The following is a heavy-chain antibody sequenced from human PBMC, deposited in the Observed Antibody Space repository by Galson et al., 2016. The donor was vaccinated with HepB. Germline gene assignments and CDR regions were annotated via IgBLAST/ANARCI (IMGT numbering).Heavy chain of an antibody. Sequence: SLRLSCAASGFSVSNNYMTWVRQAPGKGLEWVSLIYSGGSTYYADSVKGRFTISRDSSKNKLYLQMNSLRAEDTAVYYCARDRHCITTGCQGLWGPGTLVTVSS. V-gene: IGHV3-53*01. D-gene: IGHD3-10*01. J-gene: IGHJ4*02. CDR3: ARDRHCITTGCQGL. CDR2: IYSGGST. CDR1: GFSVSNNY.